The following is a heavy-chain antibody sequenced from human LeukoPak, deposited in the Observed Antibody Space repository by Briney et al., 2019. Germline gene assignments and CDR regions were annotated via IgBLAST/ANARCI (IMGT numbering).Heavy chain of an antibody. J-gene: IGHJ4*02. V-gene: IGHV3-74*01. Sequence: GGSLRLSCAASGFTLSSYWMHWVRQAPGRGLVWVSRINSDGSSTSYADSVRGRFSISRDNAKNTLYLQMNSLRAEDTAVYYCARGLSGYASSLGYWGQGTLVTVSA. CDR3: ARGLSGYASSLGY. D-gene: IGHD6-6*01. CDR2: INSDGSST. CDR1: GFTLSSYW.